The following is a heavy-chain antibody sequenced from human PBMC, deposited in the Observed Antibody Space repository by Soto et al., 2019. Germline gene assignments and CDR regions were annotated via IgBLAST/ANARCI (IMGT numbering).Heavy chain of an antibody. J-gene: IGHJ4*02. V-gene: IGHV1-24*01. CDR1: GYTLTELS. D-gene: IGHD3-3*01. Sequence: ASVKVSCKVSGYTLTELSMHWVRQAPGKGLEWMGGFDPEDGETIYAQKFQGRVTMTEDTSTDTAYMELSSLRSEDTAVYYCATSRVNRYYDFWSGSLDYWGQGTLVTVSS. CDR2: FDPEDGET. CDR3: ATSRVNRYYDFWSGSLDY.